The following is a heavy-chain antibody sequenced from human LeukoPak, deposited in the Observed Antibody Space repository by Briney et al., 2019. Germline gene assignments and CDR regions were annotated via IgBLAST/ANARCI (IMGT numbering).Heavy chain of an antibody. J-gene: IGHJ5*02. Sequence: GGSLRLSCTASGFTFGDSAMSWVRQAPGKGLEWVSDINGSGGTTYYADSVKGRFTISRDNSKNTLYLQMNSLRAEDTAVYYCARGRIGGNWFDPWGQGTLVTVSS. V-gene: IGHV3-23*01. CDR1: GFTFGDSA. CDR3: ARGRIGGNWFDP. D-gene: IGHD3-16*01. CDR2: INGSGGTT.